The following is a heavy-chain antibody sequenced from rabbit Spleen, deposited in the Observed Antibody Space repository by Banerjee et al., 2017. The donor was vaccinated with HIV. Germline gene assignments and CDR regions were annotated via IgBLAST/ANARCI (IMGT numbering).Heavy chain of an antibody. D-gene: IGHD6-1*01. V-gene: IGHV1S40*01. Sequence: QSLEESGGDLVKPEGSLTLTCTASGFSFSSSDYMCWVRQAPGKGLEWISCIAGSSSAFTYSATWAQGRFTCSKTSSTTVTLQMTSLTAADTATYFCARDSDSGSDGYVFDLWGPGTLVTVS. CDR1: GFSFSSSDY. CDR2: IAGSSSAFT. J-gene: IGHJ4*01. CDR3: ARDSDSGSDGYVFDL.